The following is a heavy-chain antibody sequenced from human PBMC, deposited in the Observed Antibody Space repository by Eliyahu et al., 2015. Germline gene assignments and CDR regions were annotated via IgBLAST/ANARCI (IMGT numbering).Heavy chain of an antibody. Sequence: EGNLVESGGGLVKPGGSLRLSCXXSGFRXNIYTMNWVRQAPGKGLEWVASISGTSRFIFYSDSVKGRFTISRDNARNSLFLQMNNLRAEDTAIYYCANDGAGEDYYGIDIWGPGTTVTVSS. CDR1: GFRXNIYT. V-gene: IGHV3-21*01. D-gene: IGHD4-17*01. CDR2: ISGTSRFI. CDR3: ANDGAGEDYYGIDI. J-gene: IGHJ6*02.